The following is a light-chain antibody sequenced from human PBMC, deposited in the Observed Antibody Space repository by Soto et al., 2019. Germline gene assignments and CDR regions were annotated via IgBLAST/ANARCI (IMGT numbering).Light chain of an antibody. CDR2: GAF. J-gene: IGKJ2*01. CDR1: QSVSSN. Sequence: EIMMTQSPVTLSVSPGERATLSCRASQSVSSNLAWYQQKPGQAPRLLIYGAFTRATGIPARFSGSGSGTEFTLTISSLQSEDSAVYYCQQYDNWPQSFGQGTKLEIK. V-gene: IGKV3-15*01. CDR3: QQYDNWPQS.